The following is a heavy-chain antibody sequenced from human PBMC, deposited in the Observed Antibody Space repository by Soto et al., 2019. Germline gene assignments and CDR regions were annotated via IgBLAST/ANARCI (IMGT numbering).Heavy chain of an antibody. CDR3: ARRQGQLGYCSSTSCHISYGMDV. CDR1: GYTFTSND. V-gene: IGHV1-8*01. J-gene: IGHJ6*02. CDR2: MNPNSGNT. Sequence: ASVKVSCKASGYTFTSNDINWVRQATGQGLEWMGWMNPNSGNTGYAQKFQGRVTMTRNTSIRTAYMELSSLRSDDTAVYYCARRQGQLGYCSSTSCHISYGMDVWGQGNTVTVSS. D-gene: IGHD2-2*01.